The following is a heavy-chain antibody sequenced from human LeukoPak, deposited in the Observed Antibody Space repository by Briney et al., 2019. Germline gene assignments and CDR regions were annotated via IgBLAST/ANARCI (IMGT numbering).Heavy chain of an antibody. Sequence: PGGSLRLSCAASGFTFSSYAMSWVRQAPGKGLEWVSAISGSGGSTYYADPVKGRFTISRDNSENTLYLQMNSLRPEDTARYYCVKDTSGLLYAEYLQHWGLGTLVIVSS. CDR1: GFTFSSYA. D-gene: IGHD6-19*01. CDR3: VKDTSGLLYAEYLQH. V-gene: IGHV3-23*01. J-gene: IGHJ1*01. CDR2: ISGSGGST.